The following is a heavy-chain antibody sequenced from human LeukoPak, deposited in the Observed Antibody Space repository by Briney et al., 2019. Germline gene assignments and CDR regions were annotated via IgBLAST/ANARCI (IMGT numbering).Heavy chain of an antibody. J-gene: IGHJ4*02. CDR2: IKSKTDGGTT. CDR3: TQGVQWLASEFDY. D-gene: IGHD6-19*01. V-gene: IGHV3-15*01. CDR1: GFTLSDYY. Sequence: KPGGSLRLXCAASGFTLSDYYMSWVRPAPGKGLEWVGRIKSKTDGGTTDYAAPVKGRFTISRDDSKNTLYLQMNSLKTEDTAVYYCTQGVQWLASEFDYWGQGTLVTVSS.